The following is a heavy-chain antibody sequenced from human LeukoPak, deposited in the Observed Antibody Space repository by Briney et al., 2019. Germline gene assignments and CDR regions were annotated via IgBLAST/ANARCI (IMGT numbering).Heavy chain of an antibody. D-gene: IGHD3-22*01. CDR1: GYTFTSYA. V-gene: IGHV1-3*01. CDR3: ARGITMIVVIMALGY. J-gene: IGHJ4*02. Sequence: ASVKVSCKASGYTFTSYAIHWVRQAPGQRLEWMGWINAGNGNTKYSQKFQGRVTITRDTSASTAYMELSSLRSEDTAVYYCARGITMIVVIMALGYWGQGTLVTVSS. CDR2: INAGNGNT.